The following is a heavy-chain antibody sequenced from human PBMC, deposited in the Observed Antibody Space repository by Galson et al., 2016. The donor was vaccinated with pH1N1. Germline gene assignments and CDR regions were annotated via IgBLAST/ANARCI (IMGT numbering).Heavy chain of an antibody. CDR1: GGSISSHD. V-gene: IGHV4-59*11. Sequence: SKTLSLTCTVSGGSISSHDWSWIRQPPGKGLEWIGCIYYSGSTNYNPSVKSRVTITVDPSKNQFSLKLSSVTAADTAVYYCASLLWVGELGGYFQHWGQGTLGTVSS. CDR3: ASLLWVGELGGYFQH. D-gene: IGHD3-10*01. CDR2: IYYSGST. J-gene: IGHJ1*01.